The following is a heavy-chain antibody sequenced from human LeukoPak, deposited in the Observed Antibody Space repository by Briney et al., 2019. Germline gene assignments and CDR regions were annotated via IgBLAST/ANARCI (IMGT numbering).Heavy chain of an antibody. CDR2: INPSGGST. Sequence: ASVKVSCKASGYTFTIHWVRQAPGQGLEWMGIINPSGGSTSYAQKFQGRVTMTRDTSTSTVYMELSSLRSEDTAVYYCARSSGRSPNRGYMDVWGKGTTVTVSS. J-gene: IGHJ6*03. D-gene: IGHD1-14*01. CDR3: ARSSGRSPNRGYMDV. V-gene: IGHV1-46*01. CDR1: GYTFT.